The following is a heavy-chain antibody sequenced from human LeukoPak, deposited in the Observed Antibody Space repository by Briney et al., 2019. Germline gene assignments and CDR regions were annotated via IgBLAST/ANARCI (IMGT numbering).Heavy chain of an antibody. V-gene: IGHV3-30*02. CDR1: GFDFSNNG. CDR2: IRYDAANQ. CDR3: AKDIAVSDSYFDY. J-gene: IGHJ4*02. D-gene: IGHD6-19*01. Sequence: GGSLRLSCGASGFDFSNNGMHWVRQAPGKGLEWVAFIRYDAANQYYADSVKGRFTISRDNSKNTLYLEMDSLRSEDTAIYHCAKDIAVSDSYFDYWGQRTLVTVTS.